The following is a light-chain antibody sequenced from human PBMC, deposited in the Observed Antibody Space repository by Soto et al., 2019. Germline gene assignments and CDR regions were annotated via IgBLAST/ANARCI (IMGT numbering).Light chain of an antibody. J-gene: IGKJ1*01. V-gene: IGKV3-20*01. CDR2: GAS. Sequence: EIVLTQSPGTLSLSPGERVSLSCRASQSVRSAYLAWYQHTPGQAPRLLIYGASSRSTGIPDRFSGSGSGTDFALTISSLEPEDFAVYYCQQYGSSPETFGQGTKVEIK. CDR3: QQYGSSPET. CDR1: QSVRSAY.